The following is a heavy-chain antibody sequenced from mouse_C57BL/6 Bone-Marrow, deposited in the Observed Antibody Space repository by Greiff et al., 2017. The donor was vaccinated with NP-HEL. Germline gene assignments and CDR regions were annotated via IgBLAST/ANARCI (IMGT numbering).Heavy chain of an antibody. Sequence: VQLKQSGPELVKPGASVKISCKASGYSFTGYYMNWVKQSPEKSLEWIGEINPSTGGTTYNQKFKAKATLTVDKSSSTAYMQLKSLTSEDSAVYYCARGRQLRPFAYGGQGPLVTVSA. V-gene: IGHV1-42*01. D-gene: IGHD3-2*02. CDR2: INPSTGGT. CDR1: GYSFTGYY. J-gene: IGHJ3*01. CDR3: ARGRQLRPFAY.